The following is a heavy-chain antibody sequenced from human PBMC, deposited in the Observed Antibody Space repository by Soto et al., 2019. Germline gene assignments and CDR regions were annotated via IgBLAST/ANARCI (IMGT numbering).Heavy chain of an antibody. CDR3: ARDPVDGYAFFDS. CDR2: INHSGST. D-gene: IGHD5-12*01. CDR1: GGSISGYY. Sequence: PSETLSLTCTVSGGSISGYYWTWIRQPPGKGLEWTGEINHSGSTNYTPSLKSRVTISVDMSKKQSSLKLTSVTAADMAVYWCARDPVDGYAFFDSWGQGALVTVSS. J-gene: IGHJ5*02. V-gene: IGHV4-34*01.